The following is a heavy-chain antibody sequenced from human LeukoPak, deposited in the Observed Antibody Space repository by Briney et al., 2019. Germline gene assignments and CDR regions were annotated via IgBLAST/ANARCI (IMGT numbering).Heavy chain of an antibody. J-gene: IGHJ4*02. CDR2: ISGSGGST. D-gene: IGHD6-13*01. CDR3: AKEDSSPYYFDF. CDR1: GFTFSSYA. V-gene: IGHV3-23*01. Sequence: PGGSLRLSCAASGFTFSSYAMSWVRQAPGKGLEWVSAISGSGGSTYYADSVKGRFTISRDNSKDTLYLQMHSLRAEDTALYYCAKEDSSPYYFDFWGKGVLATVSS.